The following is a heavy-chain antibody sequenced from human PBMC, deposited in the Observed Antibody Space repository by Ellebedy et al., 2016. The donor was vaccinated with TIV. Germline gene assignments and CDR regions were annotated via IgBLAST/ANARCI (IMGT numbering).Heavy chain of an antibody. CDR1: GFTFSNAW. V-gene: IGHV3-15*01. CDR2: IKDKTHGWTT. D-gene: IGHD1-26*01. CDR3: TTELRWELHPMDY. Sequence: PGGSLRLSCAASGFTFSNAWMSWVRQAPGKGLEWVGRIKDKTHGWTTDCAAPVKGRFTISRDDSNSTLYLQMNSLKTDDTAVYYCTTELRWELHPMDYWGQGTLVTVSS. J-gene: IGHJ4*02.